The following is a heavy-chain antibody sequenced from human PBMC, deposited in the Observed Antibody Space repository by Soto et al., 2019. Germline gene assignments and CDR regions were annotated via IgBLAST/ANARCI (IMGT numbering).Heavy chain of an antibody. Sequence: GGSLRLSCAASGFTFSSYSMNWVRQAPGKGLEWVSYISSSSSYIYYADSVKGRFTISRDNAKNSLYLQMNSLRAEDTDVYYCARDRRNWFDPWGQGTLVTVSS. CDR3: ARDRRNWFDP. CDR2: ISSSSSYI. J-gene: IGHJ5*02. V-gene: IGHV3-21*05. CDR1: GFTFSSYS.